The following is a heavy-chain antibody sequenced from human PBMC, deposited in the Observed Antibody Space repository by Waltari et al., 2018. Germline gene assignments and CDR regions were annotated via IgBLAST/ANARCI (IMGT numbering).Heavy chain of an antibody. CDR2: IYYSGST. V-gene: IGHV4-59*01. CDR1: GGSISSYY. D-gene: IGHD6-19*01. CDR3: ARGGQGQWLALGEDDAFDI. Sequence: QVQLQESGPGLVKPSETLSLTCTVSGGSISSYYWSWIRQPPGKGLEWIGYIYYSGSTNYNPALKSRVTISVDTSKNQFSLKLSSVTAADTAVYYCARGGQGQWLALGEDDAFDIWGQGTMVTVSS. J-gene: IGHJ3*02.